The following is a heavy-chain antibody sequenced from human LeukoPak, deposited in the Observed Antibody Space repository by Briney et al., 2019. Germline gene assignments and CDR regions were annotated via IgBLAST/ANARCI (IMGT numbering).Heavy chain of an antibody. CDR3: ARDPGYGSGSYYY. V-gene: IGHV3-53*01. CDR1: GFTVSSNY. D-gene: IGHD3-10*01. Sequence: GGSLRLSCAASGFTVSSNYMSWVRQAPGKGLEWVSVIYSGGSTYYADSVKGRFTISRDNSKNTLYLQMNSLRAEDTAVYYCARDPGYGSGSYYYWGQGTLVTVSS. CDR2: IYSGGST. J-gene: IGHJ4*02.